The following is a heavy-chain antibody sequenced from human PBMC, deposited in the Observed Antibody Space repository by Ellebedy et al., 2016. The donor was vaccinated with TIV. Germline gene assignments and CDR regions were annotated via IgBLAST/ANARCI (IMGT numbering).Heavy chain of an antibody. V-gene: IGHV3-23*01. CDR2: IGGGGDTT. CDR3: AKGSSSGFNYDRVGSEY. Sequence: GESLKISCAASGFTFSSFAMHWVRQAPGKGLEWLSVIGGGGDTTYHADSVKGRFTITRDNSKNTLYLQMDRPRAEDTAVYYCAKGSSSGFNYDRVGSEYWGQGTLVTVSS. J-gene: IGHJ4*02. CDR1: GFTFSSFA. D-gene: IGHD3-22*01.